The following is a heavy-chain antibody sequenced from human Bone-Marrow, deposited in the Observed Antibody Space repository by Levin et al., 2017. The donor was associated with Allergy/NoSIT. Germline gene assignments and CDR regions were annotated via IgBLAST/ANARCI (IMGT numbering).Heavy chain of an antibody. CDR2: IYYSGNT. J-gene: IGHJ4*02. CDR1: GGSISGGGYY. D-gene: IGHD5-12*01. CDR3: ARFTGYDFDY. V-gene: IGHV4-31*03. Sequence: PSETLSLTCTVSGGSISGGGYYWSWIRQHPGKGLEWIGYIYYSGNTYYNPSLKSRGIISVVTSKNQLSLKLTSVTVADTAVYYCARFTGYDFDYWGQGTLVTVSS.